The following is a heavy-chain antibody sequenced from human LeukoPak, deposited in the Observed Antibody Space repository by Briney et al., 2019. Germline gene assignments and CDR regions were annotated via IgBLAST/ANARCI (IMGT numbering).Heavy chain of an antibody. CDR3: ASFKRYYYDSSGYRRDY. CDR2: INHSGST. J-gene: IGHJ4*02. V-gene: IGHV4-34*01. D-gene: IGHD3-22*01. Sequence: GSLRLSCAASGFTFSSYSMNWVRQAPGKGLEWIGEINHSGSTNYNPSLKSRVTISVDTSKNQFSLKLSSVTAADTAVYYCASFKRYYYDSSGYRRDYWGQGTLVTVSS. CDR1: GFTFSSYS.